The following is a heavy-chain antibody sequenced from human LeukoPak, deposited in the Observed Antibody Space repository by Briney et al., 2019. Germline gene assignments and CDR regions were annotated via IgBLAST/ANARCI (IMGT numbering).Heavy chain of an antibody. J-gene: IGHJ4*02. V-gene: IGHV3-21*01. CDR3: ASVDFWSGYYDY. Sequence: GGSLRLSCAASGFTFSSYSMIWVRQAPGKGLESVSSISSSSSYIYYADSVKGRFTISRDNAKNSLYLQMNSLRAEDTAVYYCASVDFWSGYYDYWGQGTLVTVSS. CDR1: GFTFSSYS. CDR2: ISSSSSYI. D-gene: IGHD3-3*01.